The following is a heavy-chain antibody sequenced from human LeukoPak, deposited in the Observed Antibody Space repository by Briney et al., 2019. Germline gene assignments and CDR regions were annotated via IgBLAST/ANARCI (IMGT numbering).Heavy chain of an antibody. CDR1: GFTFNTYS. Sequence: GGSLRLSCEASGFTFNTYSMNWARQAPGKGLEWVSSIDSSGGYMFYADSVKGRFIISRDNAKNSLYLQMNSLRAEDTAVYYCAKTAASMDVWGKGITVTVSS. CDR2: IDSSGGYM. D-gene: IGHD2-15*01. CDR3: AKTAASMDV. J-gene: IGHJ6*03. V-gene: IGHV3-21*01.